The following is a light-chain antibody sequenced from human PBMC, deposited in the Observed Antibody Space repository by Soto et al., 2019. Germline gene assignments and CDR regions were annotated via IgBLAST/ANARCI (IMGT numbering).Light chain of an antibody. CDR1: SGHSTYA. V-gene: IGLV4-69*01. CDR2: VTSDGSH. CDR3: QTWATGIQV. Sequence: QSVLTQSPSASASLGASVKFTCTLSSGHSTYAIAWHQQQPQKGPRYLMKVTSDGSHTKGDGIPDRFSGSSSGTERYLTISSLQSEDEADYYCQTWATGIQVFGGGTKLTVL. J-gene: IGLJ2*01.